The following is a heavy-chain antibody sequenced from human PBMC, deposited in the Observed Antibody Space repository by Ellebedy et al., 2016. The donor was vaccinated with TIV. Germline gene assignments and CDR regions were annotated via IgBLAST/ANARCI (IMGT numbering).Heavy chain of an antibody. CDR3: AKSGSGSRAHDY. J-gene: IGHJ4*02. Sequence: GESLKISCAASGFTFSSYGMHWVRQAPGKGLEWVAFIRYDGSNKYYADSVKGRFTISRDNSKNTLYLQMNSLRAEDTAVYYCAKSGSGSRAHDYWGQGTLVTVSS. CDR2: IRYDGSNK. V-gene: IGHV3-30*02. CDR1: GFTFSSYG. D-gene: IGHD3-10*01.